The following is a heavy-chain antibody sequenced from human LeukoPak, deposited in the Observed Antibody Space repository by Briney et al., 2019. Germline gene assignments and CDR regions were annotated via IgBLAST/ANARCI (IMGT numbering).Heavy chain of an antibody. CDR3: AKVRISITPSDY. CDR1: GFTFSSYA. D-gene: IGHD2/OR15-2a*01. V-gene: IGHV3-23*01. J-gene: IGHJ4*02. Sequence: GGSPRLSCAASGFTFSSYAMSWVRQAPGEGLEWVSAISGSGGSTYYADSVKGRFTISRDNSKNTLYLQMNSLRAEDTAVYYCAKVRISITPSDYWGQGTLVTVSS. CDR2: ISGSGGST.